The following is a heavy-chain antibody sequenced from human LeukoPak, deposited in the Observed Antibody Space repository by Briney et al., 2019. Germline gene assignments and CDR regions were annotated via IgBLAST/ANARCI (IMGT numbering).Heavy chain of an antibody. CDR3: ARFRPSGWYQGHYFDY. CDR2: IYHSGST. V-gene: IGHV4-4*02. Sequence: SGTLSLTCAVSGGSISSSNWWSWVRQPPGKGLEWIGEIYHSGSTNYNPSLKSRVTISVDKSKNQFSLKLSSVTAADTAVYYCARFRPSGWYQGHYFDYWGQGTLVTVSS. CDR1: GGSISSSNW. D-gene: IGHD6-19*01. J-gene: IGHJ4*02.